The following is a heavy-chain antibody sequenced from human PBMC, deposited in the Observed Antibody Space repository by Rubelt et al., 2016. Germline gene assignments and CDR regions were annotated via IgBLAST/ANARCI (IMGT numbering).Heavy chain of an antibody. D-gene: IGHD3-22*01. CDR2: INAGNGNT. V-gene: IGHV1-3*01. CDR3: ARYYYDSSGYVYFDY. J-gene: IGHJ4*02. Sequence: QVQPVQSGAEVKKPGASVKVSCKASGYTFTSYAMHWVRQAPGQRLEWMGWINAGNGNTKYSQKFQGRVTITRDTSASTAYMELSSLRSEDTAVYYCARYYYDSSGYVYFDYWGQGTLVTVSS. CDR1: GYTFTSYA.